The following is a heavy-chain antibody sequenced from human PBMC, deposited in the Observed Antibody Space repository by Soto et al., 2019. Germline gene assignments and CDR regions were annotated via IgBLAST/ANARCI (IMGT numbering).Heavy chain of an antibody. Sequence: QVQLVESGGGVVQPGRSLRLSCAASGFTFSSYGMHWVRQAPGKGLEWVAVIWYDGSNKYYADSVKGRFTISRDNSKNTLYLQMNSLRAEDTAVYYCAREGTIAVAGDYWGQGTLVTVSS. J-gene: IGHJ4*02. D-gene: IGHD6-19*01. V-gene: IGHV3-33*01. CDR2: IWYDGSNK. CDR1: GFTFSSYG. CDR3: AREGTIAVAGDY.